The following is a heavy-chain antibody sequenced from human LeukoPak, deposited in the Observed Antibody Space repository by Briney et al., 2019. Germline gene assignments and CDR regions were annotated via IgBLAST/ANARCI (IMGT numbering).Heavy chain of an antibody. CDR1: GFTFSSYA. CDR3: AKGGTRPRYGGKTNFDY. J-gene: IGHJ4*02. D-gene: IGHD4-23*01. Sequence: PGGSLRLSCAASGFTFSSYAMSWVRQAPGKGLEWVSAISGSGGSTYYADSVKGRFTISRDNSKNTLYLQMNSLRAEDTAVYYCAKGGTRPRYGGKTNFDYWGQGTLVTVSS. CDR2: ISGSGGST. V-gene: IGHV3-23*01.